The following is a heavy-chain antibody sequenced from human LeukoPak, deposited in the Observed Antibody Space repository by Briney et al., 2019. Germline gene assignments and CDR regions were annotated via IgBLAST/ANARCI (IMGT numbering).Heavy chain of an antibody. CDR1: GGSISSYY. V-gene: IGHV4-59*01. D-gene: IGHD5-24*01. CDR2: IYYSGST. Sequence: KASETLSLTCTVSGGSISSYYWSWIRQPPGEGLEWIGCIYYSGSTNYNPSLKSRVTISVDTSNNQFSLKLTSLTAADTAVYYCARGRTGMTISFDYWGQGTLVTVSS. CDR3: ARGRTGMTISFDY. J-gene: IGHJ4*02.